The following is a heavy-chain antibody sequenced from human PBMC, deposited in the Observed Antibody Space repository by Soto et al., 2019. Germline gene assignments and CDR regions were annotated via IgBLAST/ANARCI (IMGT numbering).Heavy chain of an antibody. V-gene: IGHV4-4*02. D-gene: IGHD3-22*01. J-gene: IGHJ4*02. Sequence: TSETLSLTCAVSGGSISSSNWWSWVRQPPGKGLEWIGEIYHSGSTNYNPSLKSRVTISVDKSKNQFSLKLSSVTAADTAVYYCARASARGSSGYYLDYWGQGTLVTVS. CDR1: GGSISSSNW. CDR2: IYHSGST. CDR3: ARASARGSSGYYLDY.